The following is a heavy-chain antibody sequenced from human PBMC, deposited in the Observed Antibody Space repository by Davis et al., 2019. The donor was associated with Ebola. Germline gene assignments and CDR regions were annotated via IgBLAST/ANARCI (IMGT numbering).Heavy chain of an antibody. Sequence: PSETLSLTCAISGNSVSSYGVACNWITQSPSRGLEWLGRTYYTSKWYNDYAVSVTSRITINPDTSKNQFSLQLNSVTPEETALYYCARGWLRGGMDVWGEGTTVTV. D-gene: IGHD5-18*01. J-gene: IGHJ6*02. V-gene: IGHV6-1*01. CDR3: ARGWLRGGMDV. CDR2: TYYTSKWYN. CDR1: GNSVSSYGVA.